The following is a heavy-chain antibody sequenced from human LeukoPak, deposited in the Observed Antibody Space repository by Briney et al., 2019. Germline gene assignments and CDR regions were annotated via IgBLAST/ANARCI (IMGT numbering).Heavy chain of an antibody. D-gene: IGHD4/OR15-4a*01. CDR3: ARGSAMVNDY. CDR2: ISSSSSYI. CDR1: GFTFSSYS. J-gene: IGHJ4*02. V-gene: IGHV3-21*01. Sequence: PGGSLRLSCAASGFTFSSYSINWVRQAPGKGLEWVSSISSSSSYIYYADSVKGRFTISRDNAKNSLYLQMNSLRAEDPAVYYCARGSAMVNDYWGQGTLVTVPS.